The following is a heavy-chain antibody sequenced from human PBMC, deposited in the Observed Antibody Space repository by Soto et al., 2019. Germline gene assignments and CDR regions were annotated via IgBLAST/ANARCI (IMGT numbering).Heavy chain of an antibody. CDR2: IFHSGNT. J-gene: IGHJ6*02. CDR3: ARRTWGMDV. D-gene: IGHD2-8*01. Sequence: LETPSPTPAVFSGSLDTTNWWSWVRQPPGKGLEWIGEIFHSGNTYYNPSLASRVTISVDTSKNQFSLNLRSVTAADTAVYYCARRTWGMDVWGQGTTVTVSS. V-gene: IGHV4-4*02. CDR1: SGSLDTTNW.